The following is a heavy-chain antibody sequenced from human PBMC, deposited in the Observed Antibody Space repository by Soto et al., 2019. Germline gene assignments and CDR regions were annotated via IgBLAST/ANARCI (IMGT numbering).Heavy chain of an antibody. CDR2: IYYSGST. D-gene: IGHD3-10*01. CDR3: ARELITMVRGVPHWYFDL. Sequence: SETLSLTCTVSGGSISSYYWSWIRQPPGKGLEWIGYIYYSGSTNYNPSLKSRVTISVDTSKNQFSLKLSSVTAADTAVYYCARELITMVRGVPHWYFDLWGRDTLVTVSS. CDR1: GGSISSYY. V-gene: IGHV4-59*01. J-gene: IGHJ2*01.